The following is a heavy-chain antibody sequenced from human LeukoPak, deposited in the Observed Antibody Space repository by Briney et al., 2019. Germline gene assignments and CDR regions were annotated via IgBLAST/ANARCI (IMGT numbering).Heavy chain of an antibody. V-gene: IGHV4-59*12. CDR1: GGSISGYY. J-gene: IGHJ4*02. Sequence: SETLSLTCTVSGGSISGYYWSWIRQPPGKGLEWIGYINYSGSTNYNPSLKSRVTISVDTSKNQFSLKLSSVTAADTAVYYCARVGSGWLYYFDYWGQGTLVTASS. CDR3: ARVGSGWLYYFDY. CDR2: INYSGST. D-gene: IGHD6-19*01.